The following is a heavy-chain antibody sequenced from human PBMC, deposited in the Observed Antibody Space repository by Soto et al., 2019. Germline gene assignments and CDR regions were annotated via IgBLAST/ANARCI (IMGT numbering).Heavy chain of an antibody. D-gene: IGHD3-10*01. J-gene: IGHJ6*02. Sequence: SETLSLTCAVYGGSFSGYYWSWIRQPPGKGLEWIGEINHSGSTNYNPSLKSRVAISVDTSKNQFSLKLSFVTAADTAVYYGAGGHMVRGVIIHYYYGMDVWGQGTTVTVSS. CDR3: AGGHMVRGVIIHYYYGMDV. V-gene: IGHV4-34*01. CDR2: INHSGST. CDR1: GGSFSGYY.